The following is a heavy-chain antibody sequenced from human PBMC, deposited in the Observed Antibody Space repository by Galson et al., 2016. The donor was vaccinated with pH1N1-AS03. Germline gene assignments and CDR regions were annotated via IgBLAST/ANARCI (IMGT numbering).Heavy chain of an antibody. CDR1: GFTFSTYW. D-gene: IGHD3-3*01. CDR2: IKQDGSEK. V-gene: IGHV3-7*01. CDR3: AREGDDFWGDSKCGADY. Sequence: SLRLSCAASGFTFSTYWMSWVRQAPGKGLEWVANIKQDGSEKYYADSVKGRFTISRDNAKNSLFLQMNSLRAEDTAVYYCAREGDDFWGDSKCGADYWGQGTLVTVSS. J-gene: IGHJ4*02.